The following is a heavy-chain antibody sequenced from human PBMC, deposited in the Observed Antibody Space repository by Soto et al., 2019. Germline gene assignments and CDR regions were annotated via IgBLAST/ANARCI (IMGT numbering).Heavy chain of an antibody. CDR3: ARRISSSWYYYYGMDV. J-gene: IGHJ6*02. V-gene: IGHV1-8*01. CDR1: GYTFTSYD. D-gene: IGHD6-13*01. CDR2: MNPNSGNT. Sequence: ASVKVSCKASGYTFTSYDINWVRQATGQGLEWMGWMNPNSGNTGYAQKFQGRVTMTRNTSISTAYMELSSLRSEDTAVYYCARRISSSWYYYYGMDVWGQGTTVTVSS.